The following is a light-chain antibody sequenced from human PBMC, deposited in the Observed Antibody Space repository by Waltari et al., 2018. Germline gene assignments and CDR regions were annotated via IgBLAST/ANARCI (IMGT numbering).Light chain of an antibody. CDR2: EVS. Sequence: QSALTQPAPVSGSPGQSITISCTGPSSEVGGSKYVSWYQQHPGKAPKLMIYEVSNRPSGISSRFSGSKSGNMASLTISGLQAEDEADYYCSSYASSSTLWVFGGGTKLTVL. CDR3: SSYASSSTLWV. CDR1: SSEVGGSKY. V-gene: IGLV2-14*01. J-gene: IGLJ3*02.